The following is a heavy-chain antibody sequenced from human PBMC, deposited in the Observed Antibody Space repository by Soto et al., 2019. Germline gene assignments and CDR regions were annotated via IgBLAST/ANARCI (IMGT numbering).Heavy chain of an antibody. Sequence: ASVKGFCKASGYTITANYLPWVRQAPGQGLERMGRINPSGSTNYAQRFQGRVTMTWDATLNTAYLELSRLKSEDTAVYYYARPPGPISDQYYLDSWGPGTLVTVSS. CDR2: INPSGST. CDR1: GYTITANY. J-gene: IGHJ4*02. CDR3: ARPPGPISDQYYLDS. V-gene: IGHV1-2*02. D-gene: IGHD3-3*02.